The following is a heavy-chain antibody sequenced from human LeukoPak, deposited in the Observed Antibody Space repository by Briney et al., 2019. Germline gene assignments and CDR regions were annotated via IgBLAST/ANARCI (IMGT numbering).Heavy chain of an antibody. V-gene: IGHV4-39*07. Sequence: SETLSLTCTVSGGSITSSTYYWGWIRQPPGKGLEWIGSIYYTGSTYYNPSLKSRVTISIDTSKNQFSLNLTSVTAAGTAVYFCARDKIVRAAHDAFDIWGQGTMVTVSS. CDR3: ARDKIVRAAHDAFDI. D-gene: IGHD3-10*01. J-gene: IGHJ3*02. CDR2: IYYTGST. CDR1: GGSITSSTYY.